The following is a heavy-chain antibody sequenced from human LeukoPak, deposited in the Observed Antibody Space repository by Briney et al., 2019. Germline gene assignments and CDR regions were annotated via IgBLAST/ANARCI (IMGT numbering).Heavy chain of an antibody. D-gene: IGHD4-17*01. CDR2: ISSSGSTI. Sequence: GRSLRLSCAASGFTFSDYYMSWIRQAPGKGLEWVSYISSSGSTIYYADSVKGRFTISRDNAKNSLYLQMNSLRAEDTAVYYCASSLPKWVTTVTKADYWGQGTLVTVSS. CDR3: ASSLPKWVTTVTKADY. V-gene: IGHV3-11*01. CDR1: GFTFSDYY. J-gene: IGHJ4*02.